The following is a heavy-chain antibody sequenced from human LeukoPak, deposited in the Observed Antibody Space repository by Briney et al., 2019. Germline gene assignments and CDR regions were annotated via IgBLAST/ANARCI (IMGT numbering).Heavy chain of an antibody. CDR2: ISYDGGNK. CDR3: ARVMGRYCSSTSCYVDY. D-gene: IGHD2-2*01. CDR1: GFTFSRSA. V-gene: IGHV3-30*04. J-gene: IGHJ4*02. Sequence: GGSLRLSCAASGFTFSRSAMHWVRQAPGKGLEWVAIISYDGGNKYYADSVKGRFTISRDNSKNTLYLQMNSLRAEDTAVYYCARVMGRYCSSTSCYVDYWGQGTLVTVSS.